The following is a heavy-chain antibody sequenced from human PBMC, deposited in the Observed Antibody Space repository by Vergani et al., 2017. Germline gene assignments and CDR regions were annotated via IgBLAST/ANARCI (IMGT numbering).Heavy chain of an antibody. Sequence: QVQLQESGPGLVKPSETLPLTCTVSGGSISSYYWSWIRQPPGKGLEWIGYIYYSGSTNYNPSLKSRVTISVDTSKNQFSLKLSSVTAADTAVYYCARTPRWAAAGTYFQHWGQGTLVTVSS. CDR1: GGSISSYY. CDR3: ARTPRWAAAGTYFQH. J-gene: IGHJ1*01. D-gene: IGHD6-13*01. V-gene: IGHV4-59*01. CDR2: IYYSGST.